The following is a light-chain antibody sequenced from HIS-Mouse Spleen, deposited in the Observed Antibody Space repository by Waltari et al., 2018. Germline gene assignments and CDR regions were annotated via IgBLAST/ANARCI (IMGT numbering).Light chain of an antibody. CDR2: EGS. J-gene: IGLJ2*01. Sequence: QSALTQPASVSGSPGQSITLSCTGTSSHVGGYNLFPWYQHHPGKAPKLMIYEGSKRPSGVSNRFSGSKSGNTASLTISGLQAEDEADYYCCSYAGSSTVVFGGGTKLTVL. CDR1: SSHVGGYNL. V-gene: IGLV2-23*01. CDR3: CSYAGSSTVV.